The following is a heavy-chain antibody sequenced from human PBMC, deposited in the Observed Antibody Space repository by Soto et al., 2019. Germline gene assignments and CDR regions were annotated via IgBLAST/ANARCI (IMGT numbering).Heavy chain of an antibody. CDR1: GFTFSSYG. CDR2: IWYDGSNK. J-gene: IGHJ4*02. Sequence: PGGSLRLSCAASGFTFSSYGMHWVRQAPGKGLEWVAVIWYDGSNKYYADSVKGRFTISRDNSKNTLYLQMNSLRAEDTAVYYCAXRRGYTTIAVAGDDFDYWGQGTLVTVSS. V-gene: IGHV3-33*01. D-gene: IGHD6-19*01. CDR3: AXRRGYTTIAVAGDDFDY.